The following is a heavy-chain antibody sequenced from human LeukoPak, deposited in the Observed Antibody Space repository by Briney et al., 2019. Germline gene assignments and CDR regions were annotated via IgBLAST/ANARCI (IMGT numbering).Heavy chain of an antibody. V-gene: IGHV1-69*13. CDR2: TIPIFGTA. CDR1: GGTFSSYA. D-gene: IGHD4-23*01. CDR3: ARRPDYGDNTSPFDY. Sequence: ASVKVSCKASGGTFSSYAISWVRQAPGQGLEWMGGTIPIFGTANYAQKFQGRVTITADESTSTAYMELSSLRSEDTAVYYCARRPDYGDNTSPFDYWGQGTLVTVSS. J-gene: IGHJ4*02.